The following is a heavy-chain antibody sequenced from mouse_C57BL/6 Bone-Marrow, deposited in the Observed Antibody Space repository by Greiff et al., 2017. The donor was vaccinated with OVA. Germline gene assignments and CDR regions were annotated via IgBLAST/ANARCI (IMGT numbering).Heavy chain of an antibody. J-gene: IGHJ2*01. CDR1: GYSFTGYY. Sequence: EVQLQQSGPELVKPGASVKISCKASGYSFTGYYMNWVKQSPEKSLEWIGEINPSTGGTTYNQKFKAKATLTVDKSSSTAYMQLKSLTSEDSAVYYCLYYFDYWGQGTTLTVSS. CDR2: INPSTGGT. CDR3: LYYFDY. V-gene: IGHV1-42*01.